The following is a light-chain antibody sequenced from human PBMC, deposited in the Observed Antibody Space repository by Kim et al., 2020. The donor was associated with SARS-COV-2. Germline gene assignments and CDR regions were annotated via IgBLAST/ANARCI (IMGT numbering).Light chain of an antibody. CDR1: QRVSSNY. Sequence: LSPGERATLSCRASQRVSSNYLAWYQQRPGQAPRLLIYTASIRAAGIPDRFSGSGSGTDFTLTVSRLEPEDFAVYFCQQYGSLPRTFGQGTKV. J-gene: IGKJ1*01. CDR2: TAS. CDR3: QQYGSLPRT. V-gene: IGKV3-20*01.